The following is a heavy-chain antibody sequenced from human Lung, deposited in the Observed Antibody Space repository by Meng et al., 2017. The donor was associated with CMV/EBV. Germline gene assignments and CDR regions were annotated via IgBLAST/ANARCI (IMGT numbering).Heavy chain of an antibody. CDR3: ARRQWDLRNALDI. CDR2: INPKSGGT. J-gene: IGHJ3*02. Sequence: ASXXVSXKASGYTFTGYYIHWVRQAPGQGLEWMGSINPKSGGTKYAQKFQGRVTLTRDTSISTVYMELSRLKTDDTAVYYCARRQWDLRNALDIWGQGTEVTVSS. D-gene: IGHD1-26*01. V-gene: IGHV1-2*02. CDR1: GYTFTGYY.